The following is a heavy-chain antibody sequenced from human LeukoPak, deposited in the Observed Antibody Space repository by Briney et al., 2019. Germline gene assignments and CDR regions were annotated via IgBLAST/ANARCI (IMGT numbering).Heavy chain of an antibody. D-gene: IGHD6-13*01. CDR1: GGSISSYY. J-gene: IGHJ4*02. CDR3: AREVNSSTWRPLDF. Sequence: SESLSLTCTVSGGSISSYYWSWIRQPAGKGLEWIERIYTSGSTNYNPSLKSRLTMSVDTSNNQFSLKLTSMTAADTAVYYCAREVNSSTWRPLDFWGQGTLVTVSS. CDR2: IYTSGST. V-gene: IGHV4-4*07.